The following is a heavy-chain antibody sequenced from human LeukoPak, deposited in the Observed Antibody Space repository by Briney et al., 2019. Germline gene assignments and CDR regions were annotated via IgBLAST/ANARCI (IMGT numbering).Heavy chain of an antibody. CDR3: ASGAAAADPSDY. CDR2: ISYDGSNK. V-gene: IGHV3-30-3*01. J-gene: IGHJ4*02. Sequence: GGSLRLSCAASGFTFSGYAMHWVRQAPGKGLEWVAVISYDGSNKYYADSVKGRFTISRDNSKNTLYLQMNSLRAEDTAVYYCASGAAAADPSDYWGQGTLVTVSS. D-gene: IGHD6-13*01. CDR1: GFTFSGYA.